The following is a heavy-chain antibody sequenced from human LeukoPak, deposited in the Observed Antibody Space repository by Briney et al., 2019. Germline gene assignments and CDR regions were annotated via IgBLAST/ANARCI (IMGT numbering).Heavy chain of an antibody. Sequence: ASVTVSFKASGYTFTSYGISWVRQAPGQGLEWMGWISAYNGNTNYAQKLQGRVTMTTDTSTSTAYMELRSLRSDDTAVYYCASVWGYCSSTSCYLRSFDYWGQGTLVTVSS. CDR2: ISAYNGNT. J-gene: IGHJ4*02. CDR3: ASVWGYCSSTSCYLRSFDY. CDR1: GYTFTSYG. V-gene: IGHV1-18*01. D-gene: IGHD2-2*01.